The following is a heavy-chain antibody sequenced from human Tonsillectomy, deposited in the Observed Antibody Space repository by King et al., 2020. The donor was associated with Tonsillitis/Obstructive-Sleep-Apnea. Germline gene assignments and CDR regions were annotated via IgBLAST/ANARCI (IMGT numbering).Heavy chain of an antibody. CDR2: INSDGSTT. V-gene: IGHV3-74*01. J-gene: IGHJ6*02. CDR1: GFTFSSYW. D-gene: IGHD6-13*01. CDR3: ARGGTREAAAGTYYYYGMDV. Sequence: VQLVESGGGLVQPGGSLRLSCAASGFTFSSYWMHWVRQAPGKGLVWVSRINSDGSTTSYADSVKGRFTISRDNAKNTMYLQMNSLRAEDTAVYYCARGGTREAAAGTYYYYGMDVCGQGTTVTVSS.